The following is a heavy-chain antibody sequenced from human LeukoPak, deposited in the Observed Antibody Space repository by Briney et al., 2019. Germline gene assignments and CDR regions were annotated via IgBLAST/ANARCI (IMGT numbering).Heavy chain of an antibody. CDR3: ARDISSSTRAFDI. CDR2: ITSSGSPT. J-gene: IGHJ3*02. D-gene: IGHD2-15*01. V-gene: IGHV3-48*03. CDR1: GFTLSTYE. Sequence: PGGSLRLSCAASGFTLSTYEMTWVRQAPGKGLGWISFITSSGSPTFYADSVKGRFTIFRDTAKNSPFLQMNNLRGEDTAVYYCARDISSSTRAFDIWGQGTMVTVS.